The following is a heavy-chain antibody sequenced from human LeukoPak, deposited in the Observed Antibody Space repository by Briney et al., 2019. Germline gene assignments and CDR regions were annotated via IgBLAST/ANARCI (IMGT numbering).Heavy chain of an antibody. V-gene: IGHV4-4*07. D-gene: IGHD4-17*01. Sequence: PSETLSLTCSVSGGSISKYYWSWIRQPAGKGLEWIGRIYTSGSTNYNPSLKSRVTMSVDTSKNQFSLKLSSVTAADTAVYYCARARAYGDYAEGFVDYWGQGTLVTVSS. CDR2: IYTSGST. J-gene: IGHJ4*02. CDR3: ARARAYGDYAEGFVDY. CDR1: GGSISKYY.